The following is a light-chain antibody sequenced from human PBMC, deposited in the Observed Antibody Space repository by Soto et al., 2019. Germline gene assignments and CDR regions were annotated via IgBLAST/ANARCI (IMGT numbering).Light chain of an antibody. Sequence: DIQMTQSPSSLSASVGDRVINTCRTSQSISNYLNWYQHKPGKAPKVLISAASNLQSGVPSRFSGSGSGTVFTLTISILQPEDFATYVCQQSYTLSPLTFGGGTKVEIK. CDR1: QSISNY. CDR3: QQSYTLSPLT. V-gene: IGKV1-39*01. J-gene: IGKJ4*01. CDR2: AAS.